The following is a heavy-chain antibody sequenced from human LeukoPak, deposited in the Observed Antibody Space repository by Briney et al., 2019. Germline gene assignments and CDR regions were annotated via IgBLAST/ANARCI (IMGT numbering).Heavy chain of an antibody. CDR2: ISGSGGST. CDR1: GFTFSSYG. D-gene: IGHD3-10*01. Sequence: GGSLRLSCAASGFTFSSYGMSWVRQAPGKGLEWVSAISGSGGSTYYADSVKGRFTISRDNSKNTLYLQMNSLRAEDTAVYYCAKARRYGSGSYCPMDVWGKGTTVTISS. J-gene: IGHJ6*03. CDR3: AKARRYGSGSYCPMDV. V-gene: IGHV3-23*01.